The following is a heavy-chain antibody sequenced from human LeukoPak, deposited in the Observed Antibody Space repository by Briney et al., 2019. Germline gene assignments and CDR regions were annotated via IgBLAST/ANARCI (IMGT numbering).Heavy chain of an antibody. CDR1: GYTFTGYY. Sequence: ASVKVSCKASGYTFTGYYMHWVRQAPGQGLEWMGWINPNSGGTNYAQKFQGRVTMTRDTSISTAYMELSRLRSDDTAVYYCARDYDYGDFDAFDIWGQGTMVTVSS. D-gene: IGHD4-17*01. V-gene: IGHV1-2*02. CDR3: ARDYDYGDFDAFDI. J-gene: IGHJ3*02. CDR2: INPNSGGT.